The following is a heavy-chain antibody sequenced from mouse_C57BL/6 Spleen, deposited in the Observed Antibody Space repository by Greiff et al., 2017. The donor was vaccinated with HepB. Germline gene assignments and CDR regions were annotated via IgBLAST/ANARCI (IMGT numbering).Heavy chain of an antibody. D-gene: IGHD1-1*01. CDR2: ISDGGSYT. Sequence: EVQLQQSGGGLVKPGGSLKLSCAASGFTFSSYAMSWVRQTPEKRLEWVATISDGGSYTYYPDNVKGRFTISRDNAKNNLYLQMSHLKSEDTAMYYCARGAGSSYGYAMDYWGQGTSVTVSS. CDR1: GFTFSSYA. J-gene: IGHJ4*01. CDR3: ARGAGSSYGYAMDY. V-gene: IGHV5-4*01.